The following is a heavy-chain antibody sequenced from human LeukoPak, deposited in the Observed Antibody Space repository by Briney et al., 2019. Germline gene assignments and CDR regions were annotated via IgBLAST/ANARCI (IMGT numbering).Heavy chain of an antibody. J-gene: IGHJ4*02. D-gene: IGHD3-10*01. CDR2: ISGSTRYT. CDR1: GFTFSDYY. CDR3: GRALGHYGSGSYYSDF. Sequence: GGSLRLSCAASGFTFSDYYMSWIRQAPGKGLEWVSYISGSTRYTNYADSVKGRFTISRDNAKNSLYLQMNSLGAEDTAVYYCGRALGHYGSGSYYSDFWGQGTLVTVSS. V-gene: IGHV3-11*05.